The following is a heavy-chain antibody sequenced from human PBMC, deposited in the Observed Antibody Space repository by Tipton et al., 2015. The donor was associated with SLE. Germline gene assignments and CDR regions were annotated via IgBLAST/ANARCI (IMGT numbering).Heavy chain of an antibody. Sequence: SLRLSCATSGFTFSSHPMHWVRQAPGKGLEYLSAISTNGGSTYYADSVKGRFTISRDNSKNTLYLQMGSLRPEDTAVYYCTRDGMTTVTLLDYWDQGTLVTVSS. J-gene: IGHJ4*02. CDR2: ISTNGGST. V-gene: IGHV3-64*02. D-gene: IGHD4-17*01. CDR3: TRDGMTTVTLLDY. CDR1: GFTFSSHP.